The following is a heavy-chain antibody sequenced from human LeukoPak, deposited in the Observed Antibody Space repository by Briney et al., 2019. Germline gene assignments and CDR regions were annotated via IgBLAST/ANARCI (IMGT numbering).Heavy chain of an antibody. D-gene: IGHD2/OR15-2a*01. J-gene: IGHJ5*02. CDR1: GVTFSNYA. CDR3: AARIYAPGDVGWFDP. V-gene: IGHV1-69*13. CDR2: TIPLFGVR. Sequence: ASVKVSCKASGVTFSNYAFSWVRHAPRQGLEWMAETIPLFGVRKYAEKFQGRVTITPDATTNTVFLDLTSLRSEDTAVYYCAARIYAPGDVGWFDPWGQGTLVTVSS.